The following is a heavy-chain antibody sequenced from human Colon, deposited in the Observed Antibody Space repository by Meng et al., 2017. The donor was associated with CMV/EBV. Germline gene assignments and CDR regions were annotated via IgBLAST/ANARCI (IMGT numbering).Heavy chain of an antibody. CDR2: TFYRSKWYN. Sequence: SQTLSLTCGISGDSVSSNTAAWNWIRQSPSRGLEWLGRTFYRSKWYNDYGPSVKGRVTTNPDTSKNQFSLHLNSVTPEDTAVYYCARDLSGTYFHWGQGTLVTVSS. CDR1: GDSVSSNTAA. J-gene: IGHJ1*01. D-gene: IGHD1-26*01. CDR3: ARDLSGTYFH. V-gene: IGHV6-1*01.